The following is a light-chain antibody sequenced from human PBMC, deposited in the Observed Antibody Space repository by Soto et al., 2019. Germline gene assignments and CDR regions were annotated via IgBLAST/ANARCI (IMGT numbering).Light chain of an antibody. CDR1: QSVSNNY. J-gene: IGKJ1*01. V-gene: IGKV3-20*01. CDR3: QQYGSSGT. CDR2: GAS. Sequence: IGLSQSPSTLSLSPGERATLSCRASQSVSNNYLAWYQQKPGQAPRLLIYGASNRATGIPDRFSGSGAGTDFTLTISRLEPEDFAVYYCQQYGSSGTFGQGTKVAIK.